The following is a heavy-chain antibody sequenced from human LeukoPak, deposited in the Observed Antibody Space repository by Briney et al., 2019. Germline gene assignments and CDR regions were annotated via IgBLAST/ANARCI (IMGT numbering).Heavy chain of an antibody. CDR3: ARGSMPGTGLPFDY. J-gene: IGHJ4*02. V-gene: IGHV3-53*05. D-gene: IGHD3-9*01. CDR1: GFTIGKSD. Sequence: GGPLRLSGATSGFTIGKSDMAWVRQAPGKGLEGVSIVYTGGRTFHADSVKGRFTMSRDQSKNTVGLQMNSLRSEDTALYYCARGSMPGTGLPFDYWGQGTQVSVSS. CDR2: VYTGGRT.